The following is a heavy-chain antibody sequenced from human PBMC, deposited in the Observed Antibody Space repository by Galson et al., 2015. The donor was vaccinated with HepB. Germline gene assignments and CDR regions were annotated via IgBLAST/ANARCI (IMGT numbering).Heavy chain of an antibody. V-gene: IGHV1-46*03. CDR3: ARGEPYYYDSSGYYYDFDY. CDR2: INPSGGST. D-gene: IGHD3-22*01. J-gene: IGHJ4*02. CDR1: GYTFTSYY. Sequence: SVKVSCKASGYTFTSYYMHWVRQAPGQGLEWMGIINPSGGSTSYAQKFQGRVTMTRDTSTSTVYMELSSLRSEDTAVYYCARGEPYYYDSSGYYYDFDYWGQGTLVTVSS.